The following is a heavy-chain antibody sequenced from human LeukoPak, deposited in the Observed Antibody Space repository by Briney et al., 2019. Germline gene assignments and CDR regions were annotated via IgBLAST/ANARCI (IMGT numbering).Heavy chain of an antibody. D-gene: IGHD6-19*01. CDR1: GFTFSSYA. V-gene: IGHV3-33*08. J-gene: IGHJ3*02. Sequence: GGSLRLSCAASGFTFSSYAMHWVRQAPGKGLEWVAVVWYDGTNKYYADSVKGRFTISRDNSKNTLYLQMNSLRAEDTAVYYCARSNTGWFDAFDIWGQGTMVTVSS. CDR2: VWYDGTNK. CDR3: ARSNTGWFDAFDI.